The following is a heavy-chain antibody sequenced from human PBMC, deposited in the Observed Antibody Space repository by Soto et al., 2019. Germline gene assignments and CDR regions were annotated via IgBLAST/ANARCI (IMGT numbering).Heavy chain of an antibody. J-gene: IGHJ5*02. Sequence: VQLQESGPGLVKPSETLSLICTVSGGSISSDYLSWIRQPAGKGLEWIGRVYTSGYSNSNPSLKSRVTMSVDTSKKQFSLNLSSVTAADTAVYYCAREPTTAGTVNWFDPWGHGTLVTVSS. D-gene: IGHD6-19*01. CDR1: GGSISSDY. V-gene: IGHV4-4*07. CDR3: AREPTTAGTVNWFDP. CDR2: VYTSGYS.